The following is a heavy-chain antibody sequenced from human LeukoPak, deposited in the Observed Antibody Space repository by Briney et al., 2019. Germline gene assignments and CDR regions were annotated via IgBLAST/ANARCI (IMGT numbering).Heavy chain of an antibody. D-gene: IGHD6-19*01. CDR3: AGVGGSGAGYYYYYMDV. CDR1: GFTFSSYG. J-gene: IGHJ6*03. Sequence: PGRSLRLSCAASGFTFSSYGMNWVRQAPGKGLEWVSYISSSGSTIYYADSVKGRFTISRDNDKNSLYLQMNSLRAEDTAVYYCAGVGGSGAGYYYYYMDVWGKGTTVTVSS. V-gene: IGHV3-48*04. CDR2: ISSSGSTI.